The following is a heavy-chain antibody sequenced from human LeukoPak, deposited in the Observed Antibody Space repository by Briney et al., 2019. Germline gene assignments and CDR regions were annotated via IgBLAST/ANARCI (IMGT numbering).Heavy chain of an antibody. CDR2: INHSGST. J-gene: IGHJ5*02. CDR3: ARRRLGAKLRFLEWSYNWFDP. V-gene: IGHV4-34*01. Sequence: SETLSLTCAVYGGSFSGYYWSWIRQPPGKGLEWIGEINHSGSTNYNPSLKSRVTISVDTSKNQFSLKLSSVTAADTAVYYCARRRLGAKLRFLEWSYNWFDPWGQGTLVTVSS. D-gene: IGHD3-3*01. CDR1: GGSFSGYY.